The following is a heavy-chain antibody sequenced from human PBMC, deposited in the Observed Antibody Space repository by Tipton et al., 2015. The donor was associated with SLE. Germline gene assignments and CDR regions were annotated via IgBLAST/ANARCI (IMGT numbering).Heavy chain of an antibody. V-gene: IGHV4-59*01. CDR2: IYYSGST. Sequence: LRLSCAASGFTFSYYWGWIRQPPGKGLEWIGSIYYSGSTNYNPSLKSRVTISVDTSKNQFSLKLSSVTAADTAVYYCTGDEPSYFDYWGQGTLVTVSS. CDR3: TGDEPSYFDY. CDR1: GFTFSYY. J-gene: IGHJ4*02. D-gene: IGHD1-14*01.